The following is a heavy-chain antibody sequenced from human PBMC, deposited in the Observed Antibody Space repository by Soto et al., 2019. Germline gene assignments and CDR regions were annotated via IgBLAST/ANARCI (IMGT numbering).Heavy chain of an antibody. Sequence: SETLSLTCAVSSGSISSSNWWSWVRQPPGKGLEWIGEIYHSGSTNYNPSLKSRVTISVDTSKNQFFLKLSSVTAADTAVYYCARGGGAMITFGGVIVRHYYYMDVWGKGTTVT. CDR3: ARGGGAMITFGGVIVRHYYYMDV. J-gene: IGHJ6*03. CDR1: SGSISSSNW. CDR2: IYHSGST. D-gene: IGHD3-16*02. V-gene: IGHV4-4*02.